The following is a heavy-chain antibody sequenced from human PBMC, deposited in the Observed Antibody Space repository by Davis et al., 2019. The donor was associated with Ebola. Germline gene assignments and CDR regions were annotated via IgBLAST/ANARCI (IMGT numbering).Heavy chain of an antibody. CDR3: ARGVGGYCSSTSCRAEYYYGMDV. J-gene: IGHJ6*02. CDR1: GGSFSGYY. V-gene: IGHV4-34*01. D-gene: IGHD2-2*01. Sequence: GSLRLSCAVHGGSFSGYYWSWIRQPPGKGLEWIGEINHSGSTNYNPSLKSRVTISVDTSKNQFSLKLSSVTAADTAVYYCARGVGGYCSSTSCRAEYYYGMDVWGQGTTVTVSS. CDR2: INHSGST.